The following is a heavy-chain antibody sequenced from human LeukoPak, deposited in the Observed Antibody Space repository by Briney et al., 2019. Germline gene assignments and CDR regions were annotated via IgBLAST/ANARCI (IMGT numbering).Heavy chain of an antibody. D-gene: IGHD3-10*01. CDR1: GVSITGDEDF. Sequence: MPSETLSLTCSVSGVSITGDEDFWTWIRQPPGKGLELIGYVHHSGNRYYDSSLGSRLTISVDRSKNQFSLKLSSVTAADTAVYYCAKSYYYGLGSYYKDAFDIWGQGTMVTVSS. V-gene: IGHV4-30-2*01. J-gene: IGHJ3*02. CDR3: AKSYYYGLGSYYKDAFDI. CDR2: VHHSGNR.